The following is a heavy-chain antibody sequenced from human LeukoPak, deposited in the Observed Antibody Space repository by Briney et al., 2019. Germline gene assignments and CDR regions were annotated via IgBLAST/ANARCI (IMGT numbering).Heavy chain of an antibody. V-gene: IGHV4-34*01. Sequence: PSETLSLTCAVYGGSFSGYYWSWIRQPPGKGLEWIGEINRSGSTNSNPSLKSRVTISADTSKNQFSLKLSSLTAADTAVYYCATETHYYGDYGGSWGQGTLVTVSS. J-gene: IGHJ4*02. CDR1: GGSFSGYY. CDR3: ATETHYYGDYGGS. D-gene: IGHD4-17*01. CDR2: INRSGST.